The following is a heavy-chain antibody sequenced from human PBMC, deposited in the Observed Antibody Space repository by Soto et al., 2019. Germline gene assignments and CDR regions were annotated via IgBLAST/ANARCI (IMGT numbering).Heavy chain of an antibody. Sequence: QLQLQESGPGLVKPSETLSLTCTVSGGSISSSSYYWGWIRQSPGKGLEGIGSLYYSGSTYYNPSLKSRVTISVDTSKNQFSLKLSSVTAADTAVYYCARQAVPSPPGEFDPWGQGTLVTVSS. CDR1: GGSISSSSYY. CDR3: ARQAVPSPPGEFDP. J-gene: IGHJ5*02. V-gene: IGHV4-39*01. D-gene: IGHD1-1*01. CDR2: LYYSGST.